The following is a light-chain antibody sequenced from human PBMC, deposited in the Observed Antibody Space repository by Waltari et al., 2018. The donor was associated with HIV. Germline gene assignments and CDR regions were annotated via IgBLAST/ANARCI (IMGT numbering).Light chain of an antibody. J-gene: IGKJ4*01. CDR1: QTISSY. V-gene: IGKV1-39*01. CDR3: QQSYSPLT. Sequence: DIQMTQSPSSLSASVGDRVTITCRASQTISSYLNWYQQKPGKAPKLLIYAASSLQSGVPSRFSGSGSGTDFTLTISSLQPEEFATYYCQQSYSPLTFGGGTKVEI. CDR2: AAS.